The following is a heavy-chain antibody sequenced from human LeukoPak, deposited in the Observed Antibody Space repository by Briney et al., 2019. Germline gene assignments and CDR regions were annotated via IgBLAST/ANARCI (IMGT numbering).Heavy chain of an antibody. D-gene: IGHD6-13*01. Sequence: SSETLSLTCTVSGGSVSSGSCYWSWIRRPPGKGLEWIGYIYYSGSTNYNPSLKSRVTISVDTSKNQFSLKLSSVTAADTAVYYCARDSPYSSSWYAARYWGQGTLVTVSS. V-gene: IGHV4-61*01. CDR2: IYYSGST. CDR1: GGSVSSGSCY. CDR3: ARDSPYSSSWYAARY. J-gene: IGHJ4*02.